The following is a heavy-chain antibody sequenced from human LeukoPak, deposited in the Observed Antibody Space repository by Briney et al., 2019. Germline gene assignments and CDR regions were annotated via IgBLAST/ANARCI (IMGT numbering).Heavy chain of an antibody. CDR1: GFTFSSYA. CDR2: ISYDGSNK. V-gene: IGHV3-30*04. Sequence: GGSLRPSCAASGFTFSSYAMHWVRQAPGEGLEWVAVISYDGSNKYYADSVKGRFTISRDNSKNTLYLQMNSLRAEDTAVYYCARGYNWNGADAFDIWGQGTMVTVSS. CDR3: ARGYNWNGADAFDI. J-gene: IGHJ3*02. D-gene: IGHD1-20*01.